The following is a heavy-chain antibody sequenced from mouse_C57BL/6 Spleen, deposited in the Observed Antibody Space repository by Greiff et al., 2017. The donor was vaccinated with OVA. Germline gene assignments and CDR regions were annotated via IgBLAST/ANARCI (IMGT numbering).Heavy chain of an antibody. J-gene: IGHJ4*01. D-gene: IGHD2-4*01. CDR1: GFTFSDYG. V-gene: IGHV5-15*01. CDR2: ISTLAYSI. CDR3: ARYDYEGNYCAMDY. Sequence: EVQRVESGGGLVQPGGSLKLSCAASGFTFSDYGMAWVRQAPRQGPEWVAFISTLAYSIYYADTVTGRFTISREKSTNTPYLEMSSLRSEDTDMYDCARYDYEGNYCAMDYWGQGTSVTVSS.